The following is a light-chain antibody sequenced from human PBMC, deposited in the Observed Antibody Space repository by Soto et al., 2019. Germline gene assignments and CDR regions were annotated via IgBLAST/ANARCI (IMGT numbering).Light chain of an antibody. V-gene: IGKV3-20*01. CDR2: GAS. Sequence: EIVLTQSPGTLSLSPGERATLSCRASQSVSSSYLAWYQQKPGQAPRLLIYGASSRATGIPDRFSGSGSGTHFTLTISRLEPEDFAVYYCRQYDSSPITFGQGTRLEIK. CDR1: QSVSSSY. J-gene: IGKJ5*01. CDR3: RQYDSSPIT.